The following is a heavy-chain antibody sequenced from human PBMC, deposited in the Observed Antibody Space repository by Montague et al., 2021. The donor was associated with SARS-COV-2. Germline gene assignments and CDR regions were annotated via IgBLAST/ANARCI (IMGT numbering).Heavy chain of an antibody. V-gene: IGHV4-61*01. CDR2: IYYSGST. Sequence: SETLSLTCTVSGGSVSSGSYYWSWIRQPPGKGLEWIGYIYYSGSTNYNPSLQSRVTISVDTSKNQFPLKLRSVTAADTAVYYCARDPWRITIFGVVTWYGMDVWGQGTTVTVSS. D-gene: IGHD3-3*01. CDR1: GGSVSSGSYY. CDR3: ARDPWRITIFGVVTWYGMDV. J-gene: IGHJ6*02.